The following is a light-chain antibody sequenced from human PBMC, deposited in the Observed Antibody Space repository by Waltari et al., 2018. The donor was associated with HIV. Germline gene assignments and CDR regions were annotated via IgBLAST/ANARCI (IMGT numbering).Light chain of an antibody. V-gene: IGKV1-39*01. Sequence: DIQMTQSPSSLSASVGDRVTITCRTSQSIGNFLNWHPQKPGKAPNLLVYATSSLHSGIPSRFSGSGSGTDFTLTISSLQPGDFATYFCQHTYSNPRTFGPGTEVEIK. J-gene: IGKJ1*01. CDR3: QHTYSNPRT. CDR1: QSIGNF. CDR2: ATS.